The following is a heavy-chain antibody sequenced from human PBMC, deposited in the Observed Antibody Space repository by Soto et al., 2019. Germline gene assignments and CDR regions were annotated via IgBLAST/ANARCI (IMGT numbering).Heavy chain of an antibody. CDR3: ARQRSPRGLVAFDI. Sequence: PGESLKISCQGSGYSFTSYWIGWVRQMPGKGLECMGIIYPGDSDTRYSPSFQGQVTISADKSISTAYLQWSSLKASDTAMYYCARQRSPRGLVAFDIWSQGTMVTVSS. D-gene: IGHD6-6*01. CDR1: GYSFTSYW. V-gene: IGHV5-51*01. CDR2: IYPGDSDT. J-gene: IGHJ3*02.